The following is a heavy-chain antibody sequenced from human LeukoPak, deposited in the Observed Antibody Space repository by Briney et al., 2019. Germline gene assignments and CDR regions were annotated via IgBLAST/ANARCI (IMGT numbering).Heavy chain of an antibody. CDR3: ARSRRATPGVFDY. J-gene: IGHJ4*02. Sequence: ASVKVSCKASGYTFTGYYMHWVRQAPGQGLEWMGWINPNSGGTNYAQKFQGRVTMTRDTSISTAYMELSRLRSDDTAMYYCARSRRATPGVFDYWGQGTLVTVSS. V-gene: IGHV1-2*02. CDR2: INPNSGGT. CDR1: GYTFTGYY.